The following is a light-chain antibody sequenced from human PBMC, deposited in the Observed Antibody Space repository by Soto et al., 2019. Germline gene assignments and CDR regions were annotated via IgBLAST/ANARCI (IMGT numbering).Light chain of an antibody. Sequence: DIQMIQSPSTLSASVGDRVTITCRASQSIDTSLAWYQQKPGKAPRLLIYTASNLQSGVPSRFSGSGSGTEFTLTISSLLPDDLATYYCQHHKSYPRTFGQGTKVEIK. J-gene: IGKJ1*01. CDR2: TAS. CDR1: QSIDTS. V-gene: IGKV1-5*03. CDR3: QHHKSYPRT.